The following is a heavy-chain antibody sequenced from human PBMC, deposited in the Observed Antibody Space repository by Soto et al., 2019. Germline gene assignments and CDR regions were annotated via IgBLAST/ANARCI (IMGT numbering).Heavy chain of an antibody. D-gene: IGHD3-22*01. V-gene: IGHV3-30*18. CDR2: ISYDGSNK. CDR3: AKDFGLTMIVVATVDY. CDR1: GFTFSSYG. Sequence: LRLSCAASGFTFSSYGMRWVRQAPCKGLEWVAVISYDGSNKYYADSVKGRFTISRDNSKNTLYLQMNSLRAEDTAVYYCAKDFGLTMIVVATVDYWGQGTLVTVSS. J-gene: IGHJ4*02.